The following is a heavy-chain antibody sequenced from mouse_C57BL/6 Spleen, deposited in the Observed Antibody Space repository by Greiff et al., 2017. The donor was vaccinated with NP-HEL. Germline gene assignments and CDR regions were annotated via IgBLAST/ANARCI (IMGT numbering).Heavy chain of an antibody. D-gene: IGHD2-4*01. J-gene: IGHJ3*01. Sequence: VQLQQSGPELVKPGASVKIPCKASGYTFTDYNMDWVKQSHGKSLEWIGDINPNNGGTIYNQKFKGKATLTVDKSSCTAYMELRSLTSEDTAVYYCARVDYDGFAYWGQGTLVTVSA. V-gene: IGHV1-18*01. CDR2: INPNNGGT. CDR1: GYTFTDYN. CDR3: ARVDYDGFAY.